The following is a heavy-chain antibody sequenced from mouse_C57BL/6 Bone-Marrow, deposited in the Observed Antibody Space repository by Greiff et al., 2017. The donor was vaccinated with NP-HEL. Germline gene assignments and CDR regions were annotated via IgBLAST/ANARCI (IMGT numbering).Heavy chain of an antibody. CDR1: GYTFTSYW. CDR2: IHPNSGST. Sequence: QVQLQQSGAELVKPGASVKLSCKASGYTFTSYWMHWVKQRPGQGLEWIGMIHPNSGSTNYNEKFKSKATLTVDKSSSTAYMQLSSLTSEDSAVYYCASYYGSGCCYWYFDVWGTGTAVTVSS. CDR3: ASYYGSGCCYWYFDV. D-gene: IGHD1-1*01. V-gene: IGHV1-64*01. J-gene: IGHJ1*03.